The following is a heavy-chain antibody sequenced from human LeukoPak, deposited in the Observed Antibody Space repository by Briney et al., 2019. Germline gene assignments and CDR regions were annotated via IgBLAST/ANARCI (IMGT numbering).Heavy chain of an antibody. Sequence: GGSLRLSCAASGFAFSTYAMSWVRQAPGKGLESVSAISSGGGYTYHADSVKGRFTISRDDSKNTLYLQMSSLRAEDTAVYYCASYCSSRCGPSGFDFWGRGTLVTVSS. J-gene: IGHJ4*02. CDR2: ISSGGGYT. CDR1: GFAFSTYA. V-gene: IGHV3-23*01. D-gene: IGHD2-2*01. CDR3: ASYCSSRCGPSGFDF.